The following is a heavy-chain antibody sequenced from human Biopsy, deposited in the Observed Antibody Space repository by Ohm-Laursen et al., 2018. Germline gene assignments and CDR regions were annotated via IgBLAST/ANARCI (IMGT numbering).Heavy chain of an antibody. CDR1: GITVSGNY. CDR2: FSGSGGST. CDR3: AKGNGAYTNYGWYFDL. Sequence: SLRLSCTASGITVSGNYMTWVRQAPGKGLEWVSAFSGSGGSTYYADSVKGRFTISRDNSKNTLFLQMNSLRAEDTAVYYCAKGNGAYTNYGWYFDLWGRGTLVTVSS. V-gene: IGHV3-23*01. J-gene: IGHJ2*01. D-gene: IGHD4-11*01.